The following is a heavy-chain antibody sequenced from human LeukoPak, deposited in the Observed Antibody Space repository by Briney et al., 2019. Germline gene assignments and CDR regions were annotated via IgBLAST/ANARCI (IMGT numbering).Heavy chain of an antibody. CDR1: GFPFSSYA. CDR3: AKLGDILTGYPYYFDY. D-gene: IGHD3-9*01. J-gene: IGHJ4*02. Sequence: GGSLRLSCAASGFPFSSYAMSWVRQAPGKGLEWVSTISGSGSNTYYAGSVKGRFTISRDNSKNTLYLQMNSLRAEDTAVYYCAKLGDILTGYPYYFDYWGQGILVTVSS. V-gene: IGHV3-23*01. CDR2: ISGSGSNT.